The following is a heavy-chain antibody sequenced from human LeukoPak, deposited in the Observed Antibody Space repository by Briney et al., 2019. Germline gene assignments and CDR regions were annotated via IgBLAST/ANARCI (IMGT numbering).Heavy chain of an antibody. CDR1: GFTFSSYE. Sequence: GGSLRLSCAASGFTFSSYELNWVRQAAGKGLEWLSYISGSGTSIYYADSVKGRFTVSRDNAKNSLSLQLNSLRAEDTAVYYCARMTMIEHYWGQGTLVTVSS. J-gene: IGHJ4*02. CDR2: ISGSGTSI. D-gene: IGHD3-22*01. CDR3: ARMTMIEHY. V-gene: IGHV3-48*03.